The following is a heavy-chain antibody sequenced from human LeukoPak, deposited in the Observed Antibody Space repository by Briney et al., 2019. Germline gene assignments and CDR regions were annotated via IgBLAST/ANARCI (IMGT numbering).Heavy chain of an antibody. CDR3: ARDIDDYVWGSLSFDY. J-gene: IGHJ4*02. CDR2: ISSSSSTI. Sequence: GGSLRLSCAASGFMFSSNWMSWVRQAPGKGLEWVSYISSSSSTIYYADSVKGRFTISRDNAKNSLYLQMNSLRAEDTAVYYCARDIDDYVWGSLSFDYWGQGTLVTVSS. D-gene: IGHD3-16*01. V-gene: IGHV3-48*01. CDR1: GFMFSSNW.